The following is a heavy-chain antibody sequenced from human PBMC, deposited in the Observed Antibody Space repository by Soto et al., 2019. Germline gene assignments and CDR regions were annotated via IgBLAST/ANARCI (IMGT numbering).Heavy chain of an antibody. D-gene: IGHD3-22*01. CDR1: GFSLSTSGVG. J-gene: IGHJ5*02. CDR3: AHRVTYYYDSSGYYWFDP. Sequence: SGPTLVNPTQTLTLTCTFSGFSLSTSGVGVGWIRQPPGKALEWLALIYWNDDKRYSPSLKSRLTITKDTSKNQVVLTMTNMDPVDTATYYCAHRVTYYYDSSGYYWFDPWGQGTLVTVSS. CDR2: IYWNDDK. V-gene: IGHV2-5*01.